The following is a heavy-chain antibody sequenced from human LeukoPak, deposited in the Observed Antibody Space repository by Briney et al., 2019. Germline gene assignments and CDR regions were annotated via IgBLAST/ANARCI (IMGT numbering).Heavy chain of an antibody. V-gene: IGHV1-18*01. CDR3: ASVGESYYDFWSGYSPYYMDV. CDR2: ISAYNGNT. D-gene: IGHD3-3*01. Sequence: ASVKVSCKASGYTFTSYGISWVRQAPGQGLEWMGWISAYNGNTNYAQKLQGRVTMTTDTSTSTAYMELRSLRSDDTAVYYCASVGESYYDFWSGYSPYYMDVWGKGTTVTVSS. CDR1: GYTFTSYG. J-gene: IGHJ6*03.